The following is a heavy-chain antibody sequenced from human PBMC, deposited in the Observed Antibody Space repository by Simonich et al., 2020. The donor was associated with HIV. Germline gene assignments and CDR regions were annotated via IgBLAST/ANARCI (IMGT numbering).Heavy chain of an antibody. V-gene: IGHV1-18*01. J-gene: IGHJ4*02. CDR3: ARGDPFFDY. CDR2: IRTYNGDT. CDR1: GYTCNNYG. Sequence: QVQLVQSGAEVKKPVASVKVVCKASGYTCNNYGITWVRQAPGPGPEYMGWIRTYNGDTNYAQKYRGRVTMTTDTTTSTAYMELRSLRSDDTAVYYCARGDPFFDYWGQGALVTVSS.